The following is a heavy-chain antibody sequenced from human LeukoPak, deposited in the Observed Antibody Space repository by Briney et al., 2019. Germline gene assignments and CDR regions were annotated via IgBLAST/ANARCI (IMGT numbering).Heavy chain of an antibody. V-gene: IGHV4-38-2*02. J-gene: IGHJ6*04. Sequence: SETLSLTCTVSGYSISSGYYWGWIRQPPGKGLEWIGSIYHSGSTYYNPSLKSRVTISVDTSKNQFSLELNSVTAADTAVYYCARGPPYAPGVLDVWGKGTTVTISS. D-gene: IGHD7-27*01. CDR2: IYHSGST. CDR3: ARGPPYAPGVLDV. CDR1: GYSISSGYY.